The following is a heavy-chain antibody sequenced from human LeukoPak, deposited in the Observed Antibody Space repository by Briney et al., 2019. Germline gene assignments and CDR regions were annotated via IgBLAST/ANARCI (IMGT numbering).Heavy chain of an antibody. CDR2: TYYRSKWFN. D-gene: IGHD3-22*01. CDR3: ARAGDRSGYYPDY. Sequence: SQTLSLTCAISGDSVSSNSAAWNWIRQSPSRGLEWLGRTYYRSKWFNDYAVSVKSRITINPDTSKSQFSLQLNSVTPEDTAVDYCARAGDRSGYYPDYWGQGTLVTVSS. V-gene: IGHV6-1*01. CDR1: GDSVSSNSAA. J-gene: IGHJ4*02.